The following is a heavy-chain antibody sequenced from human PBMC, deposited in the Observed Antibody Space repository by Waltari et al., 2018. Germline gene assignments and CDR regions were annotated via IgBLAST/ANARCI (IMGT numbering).Heavy chain of an antibody. CDR1: GFAVSSNN. CDR3: VRNYNGKLY. CDR2: IYSGGNT. Sequence: EVQLVETGGGLIQPGGSLRLSCAASGFAVSSNNISWVRQAPGKGLEWVSVIYSGGNTYYSDSVKGRFTISRDNSKNTLSLQMNSLRVEDTAVYYCVRNYNGKLYWGQGTLVTVSS. D-gene: IGHD3-10*01. J-gene: IGHJ4*02. V-gene: IGHV3-53*02.